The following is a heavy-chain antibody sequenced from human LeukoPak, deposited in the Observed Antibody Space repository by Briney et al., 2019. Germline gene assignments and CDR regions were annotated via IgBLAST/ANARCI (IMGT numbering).Heavy chain of an antibody. CDR3: ARSVRVPAGDYDIFN. CDR1: GFTVSSNY. Sequence: GGSLRLSCAASGFTVSSNYMSWVRQAPGKGLEWVSVIYSGGSTYYADSVKGRFTISRDNSKNTLYLQMNSLRAEDTAVYYCARSVRVPAGDYDIFNWGQGTLVTVSS. J-gene: IGHJ4*02. D-gene: IGHD3-9*01. CDR2: IYSGGST. V-gene: IGHV3-53*01.